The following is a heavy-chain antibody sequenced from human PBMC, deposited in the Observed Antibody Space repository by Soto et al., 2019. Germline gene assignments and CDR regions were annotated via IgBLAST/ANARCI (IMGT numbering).Heavy chain of an antibody. D-gene: IGHD3-22*01. J-gene: IGHJ4*02. CDR1: GGSISSGDYY. Sequence: QVQLQESGPGLVKPSQTLSLTCTVSGGSISSGDYYWSWIRQPPGKGLEWIGYIYYSGSTYYNPSLKSRVTIAVDTSKNPFSLKLSSVTAADTAVYYCARIVVVMMGLDYWGQGTLVTVSS. CDR2: IYYSGST. CDR3: ARIVVVMMGLDY. V-gene: IGHV4-30-4*01.